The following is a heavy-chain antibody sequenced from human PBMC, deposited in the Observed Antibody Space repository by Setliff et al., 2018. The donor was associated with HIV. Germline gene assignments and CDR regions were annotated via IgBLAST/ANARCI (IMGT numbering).Heavy chain of an antibody. Sequence: SETLSLTCTVSGGSISPYYWSWIRQPPGKGLEWIAWISDSGTTNYNPSLKSRVTLSVDTSKNQFSLNLNSVTAADTSVYYCARSRRGYYSVVGAFDVWGQGTTVTVSS. CDR3: ARSRRGYYSVVGAFDV. CDR1: GGSISPYY. J-gene: IGHJ3*01. D-gene: IGHD3-22*01. CDR2: ISDSGTT. V-gene: IGHV4-59*12.